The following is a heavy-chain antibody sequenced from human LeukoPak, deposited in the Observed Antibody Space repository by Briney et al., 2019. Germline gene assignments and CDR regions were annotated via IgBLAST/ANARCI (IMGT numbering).Heavy chain of an antibody. V-gene: IGHV3-30-3*01. Sequence: GGSLRLACAASGFTVSSYAMDWVSQAPGKGLGWVAVIVYDGSNKYYADSENGRFTTTRDNTKNTLYLQMNSLTAEATAVYYCARDNGLWSQRGRFDYWGQGTLVTVSS. CDR3: ARDNGLWSQRGRFDY. J-gene: IGHJ4*02. D-gene: IGHD2-8*01. CDR1: GFTVSSYA. CDR2: IVYDGSNK.